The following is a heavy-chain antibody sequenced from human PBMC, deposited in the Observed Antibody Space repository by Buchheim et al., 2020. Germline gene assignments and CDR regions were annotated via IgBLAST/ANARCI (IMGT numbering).Heavy chain of an antibody. V-gene: IGHV4-39*01. Sequence: QLQLQESGPGLVKPSETLSLTCTVSGGSISSSSYYWGWIRQPPGKGLEWIGSIYYSGSTYYNPSLKSRVTISVDTSKNQFSLKLSSVTAADTAVYYCARHDDGRTSYYYYGMDVWGQGTT. CDR2: IYYSGST. CDR3: ARHDDGRTSYYYYGMDV. CDR1: GGSISSSSYY. D-gene: IGHD1-1*01. J-gene: IGHJ6*02.